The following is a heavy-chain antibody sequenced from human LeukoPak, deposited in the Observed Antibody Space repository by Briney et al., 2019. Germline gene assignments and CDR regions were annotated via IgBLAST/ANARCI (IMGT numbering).Heavy chain of an antibody. D-gene: IGHD3-16*01. CDR1: GFSFSTSW. V-gene: IGHV3-7*01. CDR3: ARPGGRTTSGY. CDR2: IKQDGSEK. J-gene: IGHJ4*02. Sequence: GGSLRLSCAASGFSFSTSWMSWVRQAPGKGLEWVANIKQDGSEKYYVDSVKGRFTISRDNAKNSLYLQMNSLRAEDTAVYYCARPGGRTTSGYWGQGSLVTVSS.